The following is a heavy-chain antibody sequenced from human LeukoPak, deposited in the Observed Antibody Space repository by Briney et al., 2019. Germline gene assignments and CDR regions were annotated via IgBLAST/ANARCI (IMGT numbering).Heavy chain of an antibody. CDR2: IYYSGST. Sequence: PSETLSLTCTVSGGSISSSFYFWGWIRQPPGKGLEWIGNIYYSGSTYYNPSLKSRVTISVDTSKNHFSLKLSSVTAADTAVYYCARVRGRDGYNRFDYWGQGTLVTVSS. J-gene: IGHJ4*02. V-gene: IGHV4-39*02. D-gene: IGHD5-24*01. CDR1: GGSISSSFYF. CDR3: ARVRGRDGYNRFDY.